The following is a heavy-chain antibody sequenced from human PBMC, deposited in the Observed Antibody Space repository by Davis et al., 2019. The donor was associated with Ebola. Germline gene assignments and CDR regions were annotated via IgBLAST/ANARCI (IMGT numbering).Heavy chain of an antibody. D-gene: IGHD6-13*01. J-gene: IGHJ6*02. V-gene: IGHV3-23*01. CDR2: IGVNAVET. Sequence: GGSLRLSCAAPGFTFSDYPMTWIRQRSGKGLEWVSTIGVNAVETFYADSVKGRFTISRDNSKNTVYLQMNSLRAEDTAVYYCARDKGYSSSWYFRYYYYYGMDVWGQGTTVTVSS. CDR3: ARDKGYSSSWYFRYYYYYGMDV. CDR1: GFTFSDYP.